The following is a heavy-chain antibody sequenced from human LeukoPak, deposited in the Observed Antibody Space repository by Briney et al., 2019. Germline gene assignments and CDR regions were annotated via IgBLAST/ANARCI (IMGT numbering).Heavy chain of an antibody. D-gene: IGHD3-10*01. Sequence: PGGSLRLSCVASGFTLSNAWMAWVRQAPGKGLEWVGRIKSKTDGGTIDYGAPVKGRFTISRDDSKNTLDLQMNSLKTEDTAVYYCTLPWGSGSYYDYWGQGTLVTVSS. CDR3: TLPWGSGSYYDY. CDR2: IKSKTDGGTI. V-gene: IGHV3-15*01. CDR1: GFTLSNAW. J-gene: IGHJ4*02.